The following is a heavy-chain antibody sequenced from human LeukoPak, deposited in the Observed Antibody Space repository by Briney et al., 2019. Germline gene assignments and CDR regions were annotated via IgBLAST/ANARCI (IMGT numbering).Heavy chain of an antibody. Sequence: GGSLRLSCTASGFTFGDYAMSWVRQAPGKGLEWVGFIRSKAYGGTTEYAASVKGRFTISRDDSKSIAYLQMNSLKTEDTAVYYCIRGEWELPDYWGQGTLVTVSS. D-gene: IGHD1-26*01. CDR2: IRSKAYGGTT. CDR3: IRGEWELPDY. V-gene: IGHV3-49*04. CDR1: GFTFGDYA. J-gene: IGHJ4*02.